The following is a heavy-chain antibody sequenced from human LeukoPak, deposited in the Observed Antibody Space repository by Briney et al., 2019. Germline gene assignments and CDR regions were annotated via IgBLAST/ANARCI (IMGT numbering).Heavy chain of an antibody. D-gene: IGHD4-17*01. CDR3: ARHTVTTSFDY. J-gene: IGHJ4*02. CDR1: GGSISSYY. Sequence: SETLSLTCTVSGGSISSYYWSWIRQPPGKGLEWIGYIYYSGSTNYNPSLKSRVTISVDTSKNQFSLKLSSVTAVDTAVYYCARHTVTTSFDYWGQGTLVTVSS. V-gene: IGHV4-59*01. CDR2: IYYSGST.